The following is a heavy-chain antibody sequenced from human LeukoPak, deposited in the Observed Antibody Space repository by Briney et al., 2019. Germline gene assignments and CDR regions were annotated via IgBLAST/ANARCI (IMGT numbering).Heavy chain of an antibody. CDR3: ARLNYYDSSSYYFDS. CDR1: RGSIGTYH. Sequence: SETLSLTCTISRGSIGTYHWSWVRQPPGKGLEYIGYIYYNGNSSSDPSLKSRVTMSIDTSDNHFSLKLSSVTAADTAVYYCARLNYYDSSSYYFDSWGQGTLVSVSS. J-gene: IGHJ4*02. CDR2: IYYNGNS. D-gene: IGHD3-22*01. V-gene: IGHV4-59*08.